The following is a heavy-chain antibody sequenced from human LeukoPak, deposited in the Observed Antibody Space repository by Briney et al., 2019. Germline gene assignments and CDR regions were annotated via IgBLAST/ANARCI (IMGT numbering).Heavy chain of an antibody. CDR1: GYTFTGYY. CDR2: INPNSGGT. Sequence: ASVKVSCKASGYTFTGYYMHWVRQAPGQGLEWMGWINPNSGGTNYAQKLQGRVTMTRDTSISTAYMELSRLRSDDTAVYYCARDHCSSTSCRNVGHWFDPWGQGTLVTVSS. V-gene: IGHV1-2*02. CDR3: ARDHCSSTSCRNVGHWFDP. J-gene: IGHJ5*02. D-gene: IGHD2-2*01.